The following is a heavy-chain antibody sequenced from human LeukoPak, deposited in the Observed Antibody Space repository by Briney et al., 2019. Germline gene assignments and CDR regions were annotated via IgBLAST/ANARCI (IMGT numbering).Heavy chain of an antibody. D-gene: IGHD6-13*01. Sequence: KPSETLSLTCTVSGGSISSGGYYWSWIRQHPGKGLEWIGYIYYSGSTHYNPSLKSRVTISVDTSKNQFSLKLSSVTAADTAVYYCARDNRIYGGSSSIFDYWGQGTLVTVSS. CDR1: GGSISSGGYY. V-gene: IGHV4-31*03. CDR2: IYYSGST. CDR3: ARDNRIYGGSSSIFDY. J-gene: IGHJ4*02.